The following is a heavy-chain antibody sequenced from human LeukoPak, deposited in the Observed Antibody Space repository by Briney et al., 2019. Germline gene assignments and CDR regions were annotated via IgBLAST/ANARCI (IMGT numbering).Heavy chain of an antibody. Sequence: SETLSLTCAVYGGSFSGYYWSWIRQPPGKGLEWIGEINHSGSTNYNPSLKSRVTISVDTSKNQFSLKLSSVTAADTAVCYCARGLGSWYFFGPFDYWGQGTLVTVSS. CDR2: INHSGST. CDR3: ARGLGSWYFFGPFDY. V-gene: IGHV4-34*01. CDR1: GGSFSGYY. D-gene: IGHD6-13*01. J-gene: IGHJ4*02.